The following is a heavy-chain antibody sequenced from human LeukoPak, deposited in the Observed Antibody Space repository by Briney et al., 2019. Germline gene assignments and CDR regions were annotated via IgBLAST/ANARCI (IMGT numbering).Heavy chain of an antibody. CDR1: GFTFDDYG. Sequence: GGSLRLSCAASGFTFDDYGMSWVRQAPGKGLEWVSGINWNGGSTGYADSVKGRFTISRDNAKNSLYLQMNSLRAEDTAVYYCARDHSMVRGSDFDYWGQGTLVTVSS. CDR2: INWNGGST. CDR3: ARDHSMVRGSDFDY. D-gene: IGHD3-10*01. V-gene: IGHV3-20*04. J-gene: IGHJ4*02.